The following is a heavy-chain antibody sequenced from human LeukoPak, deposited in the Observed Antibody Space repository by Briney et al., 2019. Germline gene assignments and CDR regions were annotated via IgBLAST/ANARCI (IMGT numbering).Heavy chain of an antibody. CDR3: ARPRGRAPFDY. D-gene: IGHD1-26*01. Sequence: PSETLSLTCTVSGGSISSGSYYWGWIRQPPGKGLEWIGGIYYSGSTYYNPSLKSRVTISVDTSKNQFSLKLSSVTAADTAVYYCARPRGRAPFDYWGQGTLVTVSS. CDR2: IYYSGST. V-gene: IGHV4-39*01. J-gene: IGHJ4*02. CDR1: GGSISSGSYY.